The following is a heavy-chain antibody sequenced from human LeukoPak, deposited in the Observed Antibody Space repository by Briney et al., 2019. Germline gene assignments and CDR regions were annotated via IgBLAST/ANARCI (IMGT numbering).Heavy chain of an antibody. CDR1: GFTFSSYA. J-gene: IGHJ4*02. CDR3: AKEGGAAHYDSSGYYEL. V-gene: IGHV3-30-3*01. D-gene: IGHD3-22*01. Sequence: GGSLRLSCAASGFTFSSYAMHWVRQAPGKGLEWVAVISYDGSNKYYADSVKGRFTISRDNSKNTLYLQMNSLRAEDTAVYYCAKEGGAAHYDSSGYYELWGQGTLVTVSS. CDR2: ISYDGSNK.